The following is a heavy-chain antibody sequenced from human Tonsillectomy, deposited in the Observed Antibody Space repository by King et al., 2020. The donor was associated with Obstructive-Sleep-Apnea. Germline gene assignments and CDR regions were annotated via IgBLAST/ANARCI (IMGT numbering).Heavy chain of an antibody. V-gene: IGHV3-48*04. D-gene: IGHD3-9*01. CDR2: ISNSSSTI. CDR1: GFTFSSYS. Sequence: VQLVESGGGLVQPGGSLRLSCAASGFASGFTFSSYSMNWVRQAPGKGLEWVSYISNSSSTIYYADSLKGRFIISRDNAKNSLYLQMNSLRAEDTAVYYCARAPTGLDILPGLHYYYGMDVWGQGTTVTVSS. CDR3: ARAPTGLDILPGLHYYYGMDV. J-gene: IGHJ6*02.